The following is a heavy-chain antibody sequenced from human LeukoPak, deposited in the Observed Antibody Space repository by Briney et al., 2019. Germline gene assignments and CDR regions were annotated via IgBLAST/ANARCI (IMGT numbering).Heavy chain of an antibody. D-gene: IGHD6-6*01. CDR1: GFTFSSYA. V-gene: IGHV3-23*01. Sequence: GGSLRLSCAASGFTFSSYAMSWVRQAPGKGLEWVSAISGSGGSTYYADSVKGRFTISRDNSKSTLYLQMNSLRAEDTAVYYCAKGRGAARSYYYYYYMDVWGKGTTVTVSS. CDR2: ISGSGGST. J-gene: IGHJ6*03. CDR3: AKGRGAARSYYYYYYMDV.